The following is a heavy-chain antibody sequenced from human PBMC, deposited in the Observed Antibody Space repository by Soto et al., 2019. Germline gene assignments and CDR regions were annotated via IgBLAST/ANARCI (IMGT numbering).Heavy chain of an antibody. Sequence: EVQLVESGGGLVQPGGSLRLSCAASGFTFSTYEMNWVRQAPGKGLEWVSYISSSGSTIYYADSVKGRFTISRDNAKNSLYLQMNSLRDEDTAVYYCAREVTVYYDSSPPGYWGQGTLVTVSS. J-gene: IGHJ4*02. CDR2: ISSSGSTI. CDR1: GFTFSTYE. D-gene: IGHD3-22*01. CDR3: AREVTVYYDSSPPGY. V-gene: IGHV3-48*03.